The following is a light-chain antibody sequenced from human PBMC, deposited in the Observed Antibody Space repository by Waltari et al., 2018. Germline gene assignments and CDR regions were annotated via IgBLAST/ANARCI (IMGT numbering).Light chain of an antibody. V-gene: IGKV3-20*01. CDR3: QQYDISPHT. CDR1: QPIRTTY. J-gene: IGKJ4*01. CDR2: GAS. Sequence: EIVLTQSPGTLSLSPGEGATLSCRTSQPIRTTYLDWYQQKPGQAPTLLIYGASSRATGVPDRFTGSGSGTDFSLTISSLEPEDFATYYCQQYDISPHTFGGGTKVEIK.